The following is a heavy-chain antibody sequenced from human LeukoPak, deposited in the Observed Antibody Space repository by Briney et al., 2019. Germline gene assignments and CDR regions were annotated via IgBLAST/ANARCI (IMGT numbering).Heavy chain of an antibody. V-gene: IGHV3-15*01. Sequence: PGGSLRLSCAVSGLPFSHYDMNWVRQAPGKGLEWVGRIKSKTDGGTTDYAAPVKGRFTISRDDSKNTLYLQMNSLKTEDTAAYYCTTDNGYDSSGYYYPPYDYWGQGTLVTVSS. CDR2: IKSKTDGGTT. D-gene: IGHD3-22*01. CDR3: TTDNGYDSSGYYYPPYDY. CDR1: GLPFSHYD. J-gene: IGHJ4*02.